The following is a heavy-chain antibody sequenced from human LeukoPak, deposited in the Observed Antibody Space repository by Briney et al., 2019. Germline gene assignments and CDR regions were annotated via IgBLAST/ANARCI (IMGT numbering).Heavy chain of an antibody. CDR3: ARFSSSSPGYFDY. V-gene: IGHV3-33*01. Sequence: GRSLRLSCAASGFTFSSYGMHWVRQAPGKGLEWVAIMWYDGSNKYYTDSVKGRFTISRDNSKNTLYLQMNSLRAEDTAVYYCARFSSSSPGYFDYWGQGTLVTVSS. J-gene: IGHJ4*02. CDR2: MWYDGSNK. D-gene: IGHD6-6*01. CDR1: GFTFSSYG.